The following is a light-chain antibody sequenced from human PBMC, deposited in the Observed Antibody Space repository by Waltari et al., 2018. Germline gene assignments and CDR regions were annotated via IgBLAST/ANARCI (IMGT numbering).Light chain of an antibody. CDR1: SRAVGGYNY. CDR2: EVS. V-gene: IGLV2-14*01. CDR3: SSYTSSSTFVV. Sequence: QSALTQPASVSGSPGQSLTLSCTGPSRAVGGYNYVSWYQQHPGKAPKLMIYEVSNRPSGVSNRFSGSKSGNTASLTISGLQAEDEADYYCSSYTSSSTFVVFGGGTKLTVL. J-gene: IGLJ2*01.